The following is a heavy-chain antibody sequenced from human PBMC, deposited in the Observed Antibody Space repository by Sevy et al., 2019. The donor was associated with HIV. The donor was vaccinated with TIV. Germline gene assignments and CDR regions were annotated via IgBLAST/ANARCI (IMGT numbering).Heavy chain of an antibody. D-gene: IGHD3-10*01. V-gene: IGHV3-23*01. CDR2: ISANGGST. CDR1: GFSFSDYG. Sequence: GGSLRLSCEVAGFSFSDYGMTWVRQAPGKGLEWVSSISANGGSTYYADFVDGRFTVSRDNSKNTVYLYMDGLRAEDTAVYYCAKEALTYYSVPGSYLAGAFDIWGQGTMVTVSS. CDR3: AKEALTYYSVPGSYLAGAFDI. J-gene: IGHJ3*02.